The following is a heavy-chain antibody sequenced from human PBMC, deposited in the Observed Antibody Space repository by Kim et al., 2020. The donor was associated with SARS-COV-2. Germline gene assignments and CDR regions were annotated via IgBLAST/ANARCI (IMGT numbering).Heavy chain of an antibody. Sequence: GGSLRHSCAASGFTVSSNYMSWVRQAPGKGLEWVSVIYSGGSTYYADSVKGRFTISRDNSKNTLYLQMNSLRAEDTAVYYCASVGDYYGSGSYSGLDYWGQGTLVTVSS. J-gene: IGHJ4*02. V-gene: IGHV3-66*01. CDR2: IYSGGST. CDR1: GFTVSSNY. D-gene: IGHD3-10*01. CDR3: ASVGDYYGSGSYSGLDY.